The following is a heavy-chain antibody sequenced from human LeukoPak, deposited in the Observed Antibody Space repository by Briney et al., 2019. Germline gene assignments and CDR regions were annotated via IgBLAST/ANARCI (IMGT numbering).Heavy chain of an antibody. J-gene: IGHJ4*02. CDR3: ARLWPRYGSGSYSYYFDY. V-gene: IGHV3-53*01. CDR1: GFTVSSNY. CDR2: IYSGGST. D-gene: IGHD3-10*01. Sequence: PGGSLRLSCAASGFTVSSNYMSWVRQAPGKGLEWVSVIYSGGSTYYADSMKGRFTISRDNSKNTLYLQMNSLRAEDTAVYYCARLWPRYGSGSYSYYFDYWGQGTLVTVSS.